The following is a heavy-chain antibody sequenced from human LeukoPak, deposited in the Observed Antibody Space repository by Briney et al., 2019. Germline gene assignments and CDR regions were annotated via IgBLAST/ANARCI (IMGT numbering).Heavy chain of an antibody. CDR2: IIPIFGTA. CDR1: GGTFSSYA. D-gene: IGHD3-16*01. V-gene: IGHV1-69*05. Sequence: ASVKVSCKASGGTFSSYAISWVRQAPGQGLEWMGGIIPIFGTANYAQKFQGRVTITTDESTSTAYMELSSLRSEDTAVYYCARLRLGYYYMDVWGKGTTVTVSS. J-gene: IGHJ6*03. CDR3: ARLRLGYYYMDV.